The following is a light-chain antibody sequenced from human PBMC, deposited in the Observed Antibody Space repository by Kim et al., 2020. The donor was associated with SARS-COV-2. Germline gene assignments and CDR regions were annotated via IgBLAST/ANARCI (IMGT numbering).Light chain of an antibody. CDR1: HRVSTNY. Sequence: SQGERATLSCRASHRVSTNYLAWYQQKPGQAPRLLIYGASSRATGIPDRFSGSGSGTDFTLTISRLEPEDFAVFYCQQYGSSPLTFGGGTKVDIK. J-gene: IGKJ4*01. CDR3: QQYGSSPLT. V-gene: IGKV3-20*01. CDR2: GAS.